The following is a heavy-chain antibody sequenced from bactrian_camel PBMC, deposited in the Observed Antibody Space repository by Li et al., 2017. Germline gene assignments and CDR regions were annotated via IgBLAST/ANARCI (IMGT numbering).Heavy chain of an antibody. CDR2: IDSDGST. CDR1: TVRISTYC. Sequence: HVQLVESGGGSVQAGGSLRLSCAPSTVRISTYCMSWFRQAPGKEREGVAAIDSDGSTSYADSVKGRFAISKDNAKNTVCLQMNSLKPEDTALYYCATDVQMGWVVSREASQYNYWGQGTQVTVS. V-gene: IGHV3S53*01. J-gene: IGHJ4*01. D-gene: IGHD5*01. CDR3: ATDVQMGWVVSREASQYNY.